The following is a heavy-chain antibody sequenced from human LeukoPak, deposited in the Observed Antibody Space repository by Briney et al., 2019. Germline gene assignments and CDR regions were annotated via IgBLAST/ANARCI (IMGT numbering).Heavy chain of an antibody. V-gene: IGHV3-7*03. CDR2: INPAGRDT. CDR1: GFTFSDYW. CDR3: AKGPGYFEP. D-gene: IGHD3-9*01. J-gene: IGHJ4*02. Sequence: GGSLRLSCEGSGFTFSDYWMGWVRQAPGKGLEWVANINPAGRDTYYVDSVKGRFTISRDNSKNTLYLQMNSLRVDDTAVYYCAKGPGYFEPWGQGTLVTVSS.